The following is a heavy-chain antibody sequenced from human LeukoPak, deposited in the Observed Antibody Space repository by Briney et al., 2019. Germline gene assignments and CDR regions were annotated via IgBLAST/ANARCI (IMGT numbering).Heavy chain of an antibody. Sequence: GGSLRLSCAASGFTVNSNYMSWVRQAPGKGLEWVSIIYSDGSTYYADSVKGRFTISRDNSKNTLYLQTNSLRAEDTAVYYCAKNHMPTVYFDYWGQGTLVTVSS. V-gene: IGHV3-53*01. CDR2: IYSDGST. J-gene: IGHJ4*02. CDR1: GFTVNSNY. D-gene: IGHD4-17*01. CDR3: AKNHMPTVYFDY.